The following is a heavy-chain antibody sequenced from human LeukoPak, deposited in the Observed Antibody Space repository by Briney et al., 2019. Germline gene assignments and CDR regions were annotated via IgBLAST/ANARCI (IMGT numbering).Heavy chain of an antibody. CDR3: ARGGYSGSYYRIS. V-gene: IGHV3-74*01. J-gene: IGHJ4*02. CDR1: GFRFSDYW. Sequence: PGGSLRLSCAASGFRFSDYWMHWVRQAPGKGPEWLSRISKDGSDTVYADSAKGRFTASRDNAKNTVYLQVTNLRPEDTAVYFCARGGYSGSYYRISWGQGTLVTVAS. D-gene: IGHD6-6*01. CDR2: ISKDGSDT.